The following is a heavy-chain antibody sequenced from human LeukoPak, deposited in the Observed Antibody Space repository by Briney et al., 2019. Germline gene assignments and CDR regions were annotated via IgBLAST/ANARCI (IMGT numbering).Heavy chain of an antibody. CDR2: IYYSGST. D-gene: IGHD4-17*01. Sequence: SETLSLTCTVSGGSISSGGYYWSWIRQHPGKGLEWIGYIYYSGSTYCNPSLKSRVTISVDTSKNQFSLKLSSVTAADTAVYYCAREPSVTTDDWGQGTLVTVSS. V-gene: IGHV4-31*03. CDR3: AREPSVTTDD. J-gene: IGHJ4*02. CDR1: GGSISSGGYY.